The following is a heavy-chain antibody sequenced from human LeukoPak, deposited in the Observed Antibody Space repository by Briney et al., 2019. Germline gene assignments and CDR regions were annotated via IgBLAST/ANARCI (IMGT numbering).Heavy chain of an antibody. Sequence: GGSLRLSCAASGFSFSNYGMHWVRQAPGKGLEWVALLVYDGFYKYYTDSVKGRFTISRDDAKNSLYLQMNSLRAEDTAVYYCARCSGGSTYHSDDYWGQGTLVTVSS. CDR3: ARCSGGSTYHSDDY. CDR2: LVYDGFYK. J-gene: IGHJ4*02. D-gene: IGHD2-15*01. CDR1: GFSFSNYG. V-gene: IGHV3-33*08.